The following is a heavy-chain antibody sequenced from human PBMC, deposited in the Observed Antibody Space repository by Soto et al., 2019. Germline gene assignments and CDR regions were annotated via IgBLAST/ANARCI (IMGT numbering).Heavy chain of an antibody. D-gene: IGHD3-22*01. CDR1: GFTFSSYA. Sequence: GGSLRLSCAASGFTFSSYAMHWVRQAPGKGLEWVAVISYDGSNKYYADSVKGRCTISRDNSKNTLYLQMNSLRAEDTAVYYCARDYSIVAITMIVPGSIWGQGTMVTVS. CDR2: ISYDGSNK. J-gene: IGHJ3*02. CDR3: ARDYSIVAITMIVPGSI. V-gene: IGHV3-30-3*01.